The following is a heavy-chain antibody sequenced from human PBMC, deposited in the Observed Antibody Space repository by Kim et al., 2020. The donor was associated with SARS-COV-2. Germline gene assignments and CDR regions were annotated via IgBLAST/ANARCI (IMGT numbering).Heavy chain of an antibody. D-gene: IGHD1-26*01. J-gene: IGHJ4*02. CDR3: TRDQYSERHFGF. V-gene: IGHV3-66*01. CDR2: IYGTSST. Sequence: GGSLRLSCAASGFTVSANYMNWVRQAPGEDLEWVSLIYGTSSTFYADSVKGRFTISRDNAKNTLYLQMNSLRVEDTAVYYCTRDQYSERHFGFWGQGT. CDR1: GFTVSANY.